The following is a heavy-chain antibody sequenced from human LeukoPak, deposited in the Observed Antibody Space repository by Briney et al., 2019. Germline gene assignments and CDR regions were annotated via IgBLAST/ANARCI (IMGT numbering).Heavy chain of an antibody. CDR3: ARAPPEGYYFDY. Sequence: GGSLRLSCAASGFTFSSYGMHWVRQAPGKGLEWVAFIRYDGSNKYYADSVKGRFTISRDNSKNTLYLQMNSLRAEDTAVYYCARAPPEGYYFDYWGQGTLVTVSS. J-gene: IGHJ4*02. D-gene: IGHD1-14*01. V-gene: IGHV3-30*02. CDR2: IRYDGSNK. CDR1: GFTFSSYG.